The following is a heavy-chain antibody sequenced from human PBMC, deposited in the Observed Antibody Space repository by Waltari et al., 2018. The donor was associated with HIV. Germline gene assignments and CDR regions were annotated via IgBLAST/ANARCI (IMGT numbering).Heavy chain of an antibody. Sequence: LAWAGAGGCVGGGGNYWGWVRQPAGKGLEWLGRGDASGRTNYTPSLRSRVTIPVDASKNQFSLKLTSVTAADTAVYFCARGPTAMVTFDSWGQGTLVTVSS. CDR2: GDASGRT. CDR1: GGCVGGGGNY. CDR3: ARGPTAMVTFDS. J-gene: IGHJ4*02. D-gene: IGHD5-18*01. V-gene: IGHV4-61*02.